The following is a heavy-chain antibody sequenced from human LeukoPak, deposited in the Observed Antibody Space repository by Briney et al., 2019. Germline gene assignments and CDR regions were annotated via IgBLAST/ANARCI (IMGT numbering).Heavy chain of an antibody. CDR1: GFTFSSYG. J-gene: IGHJ4*02. V-gene: IGHV3-33*01. D-gene: IGHD6-13*01. Sequence: PGGSLRLSCAASGFTFSSYGMHWVRQAPGKGLEWVAVIWYDGSNKYYADSVKGRFTISRDNSKNTLYLQMNSLGAEDTAVYYCARASIAAAGKFDYWGQGTLVTVSS. CDR3: ARASIAAAGKFDY. CDR2: IWYDGSNK.